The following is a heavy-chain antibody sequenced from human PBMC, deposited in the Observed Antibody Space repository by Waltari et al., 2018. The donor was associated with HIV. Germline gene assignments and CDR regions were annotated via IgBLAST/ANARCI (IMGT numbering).Heavy chain of an antibody. CDR3: ARDPSIVGAGYYYYYGMDV. CDR1: GFTFSSYG. Sequence: QVQLVESGGGVVQPGRPLRLSCAASGFTFSSYGMHWVRQAPGKGLEWVAVIWYDGSNKYYADSVKGRFTISRDNSKNTLYLQMNSLRAEDTAVYYCARDPSIVGAGYYYYYGMDVWGQGTTVTVSS. D-gene: IGHD1-26*01. J-gene: IGHJ6*02. CDR2: IWYDGSNK. V-gene: IGHV3-33*01.